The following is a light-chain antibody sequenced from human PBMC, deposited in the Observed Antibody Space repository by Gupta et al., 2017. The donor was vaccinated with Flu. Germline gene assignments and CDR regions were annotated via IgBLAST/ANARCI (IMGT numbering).Light chain of an antibody. V-gene: IGLV2-11*03. CDR2: EVS. Sequence: VTISCTGSSSDVGGYKCVSWYQQDPGRAPKLLIYEVSKRPSGAPNRFSGSKSGNTASLTVSGLQAEDEAVYYCFTHAGNFSVMFGGGTKLTVV. J-gene: IGLJ3*02. CDR3: FTHAGNFSVM. CDR1: SSDVGGYKC.